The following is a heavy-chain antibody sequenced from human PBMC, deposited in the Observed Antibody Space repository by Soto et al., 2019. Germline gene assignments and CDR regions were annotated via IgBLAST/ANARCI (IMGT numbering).Heavy chain of an antibody. V-gene: IGHV1-69*01. CDR3: ARVVTTRSTEEDFDY. CDR1: GGTFSSYA. CDR2: IIPIFGTA. J-gene: IGHJ4*02. Sequence: QVQLVQSGAEVKKPGSSVKVSCKASGGTFSSYAISWVRQAPGQGLEWMGGIIPIFGTANYAQKFQGRVTITADESTSTVYMALSSLRSEDTAVYYCARVVTTRSTEEDFDYWCQGTLVTVSS. D-gene: IGHD4-17*01.